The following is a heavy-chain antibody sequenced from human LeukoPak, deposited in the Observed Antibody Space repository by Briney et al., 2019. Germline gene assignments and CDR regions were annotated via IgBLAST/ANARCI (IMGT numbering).Heavy chain of an antibody. J-gene: IGHJ4*02. V-gene: IGHV3-30*18. Sequence: GGSLRLSCAASGFTFSSYGMHWVRQAPGKGLEWVAVISYDGSNKYYVDSVKGRFTISRDNSKDTLYLQMNSLRTEDTAVYYCAKTDYCSGGSCYSGGILWGQGTLVTVSS. CDR3: AKTDYCSGGSCYSGGIL. CDR1: GFTFSSYG. D-gene: IGHD2-15*01. CDR2: ISYDGSNK.